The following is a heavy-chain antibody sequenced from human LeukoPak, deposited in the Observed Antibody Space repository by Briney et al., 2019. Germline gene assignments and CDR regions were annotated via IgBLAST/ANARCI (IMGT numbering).Heavy chain of an antibody. CDR3: AGGVAMVKN. J-gene: IGHJ4*02. CDR1: GGSISSYY. D-gene: IGHD4/OR15-4a*01. CDR2: IYYSGST. V-gene: IGHV4-59*08. Sequence: SETLSLTCTVSGGSISSYYWSWIRQPPGKGLEWIGYIYYSGSTNYNPSLKSRVTISVDTSKNQFSLKLSSVTAADTAVYYCAGGVAMVKNWGQGTLVTVSS.